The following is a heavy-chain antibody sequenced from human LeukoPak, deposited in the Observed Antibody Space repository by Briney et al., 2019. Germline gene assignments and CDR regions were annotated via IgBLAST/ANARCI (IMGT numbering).Heavy chain of an antibody. CDR1: GISFNNAW. V-gene: IGHV3-15*01. D-gene: IGHD3-10*01. Sequence: GGSLRLSCAASGISFNNAWMSWVRQAPGKGLEWVGRIKGKADGGTTDYAAPVKGRFTISRDESKITLYLQMNSLKTEDTAIYYCTTYGSGSCLDWGQGTLVTVSS. CDR2: IKGKADGGTT. CDR3: TTYGSGSCLD. J-gene: IGHJ4*02.